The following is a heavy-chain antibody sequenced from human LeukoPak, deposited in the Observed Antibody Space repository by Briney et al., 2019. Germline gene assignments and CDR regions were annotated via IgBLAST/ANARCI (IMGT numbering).Heavy chain of an antibody. CDR2: IKQDGSEK. V-gene: IGHV3-7*04. CDR3: ARDSNSYYDILTGQQIYFYYGMDV. Sequence: PGGSLRLSCAASGFTFSSYWMSWVRQAPGKWLEWVANIKQDGSEKYYVHSVKVRFAISRDNAKNSLYLQMNSMRAEDTAVYCCARDSNSYYDILTGQQIYFYYGMDVWGQGNTVTVSS. D-gene: IGHD3-9*01. J-gene: IGHJ6*02. CDR1: GFTFSSYW.